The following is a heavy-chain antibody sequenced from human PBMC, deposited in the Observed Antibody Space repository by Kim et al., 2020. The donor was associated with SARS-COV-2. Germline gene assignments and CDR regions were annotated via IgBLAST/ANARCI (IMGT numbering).Heavy chain of an antibody. CDR1: GYTFTSYG. CDR2: ISAYNGNT. CDR3: ARDLAAAGTPGY. J-gene: IGHJ4*02. V-gene: IGHV1-18*01. Sequence: ASVKVSCKASGYTFTSYGISWVRQAPGQGLEGMGWISAYNGNTNYAQKLQGRVTMTTDTSTSTAYMELRSLRSEDTAVYYCARDLAAAGTPGYWGQGTLVTVSS. D-gene: IGHD6-13*01.